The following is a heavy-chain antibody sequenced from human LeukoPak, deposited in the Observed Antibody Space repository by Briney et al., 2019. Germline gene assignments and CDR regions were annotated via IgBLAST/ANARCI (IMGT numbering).Heavy chain of an antibody. J-gene: IGHJ4*02. Sequence: PGGSLRLSCAASGFTFSSYAMSWVRQAPGKGLEWVSAISGSGGSTYYADSVKGRFTISRDNAKNTLYLQMNSLRAEDTAVYYCATEPSSSGSYYNINYWGQGTLVTVSS. V-gene: IGHV3-23*01. CDR3: ATEPSSSGSYYNINY. D-gene: IGHD3-10*01. CDR2: ISGSGGST. CDR1: GFTFSSYA.